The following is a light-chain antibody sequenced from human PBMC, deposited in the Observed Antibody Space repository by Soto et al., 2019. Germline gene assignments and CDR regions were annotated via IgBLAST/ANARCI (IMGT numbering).Light chain of an antibody. Sequence: TQSPSSLSASVGDTVTLTCRASQSVDNYLAWYQQKPGRSPRLLISDASNRATGIPARFSGSGTGTDFTLTISSLEPEDFVAYYCQQRSNWPPTFGQGTRWIS. CDR3: QQRSNWPPT. CDR2: DAS. V-gene: IGKV3-11*01. J-gene: IGKJ2*01. CDR1: QSVDNY.